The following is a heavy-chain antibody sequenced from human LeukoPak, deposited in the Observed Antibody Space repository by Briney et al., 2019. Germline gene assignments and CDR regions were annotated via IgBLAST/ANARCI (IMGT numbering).Heavy chain of an antibody. J-gene: IGHJ4*02. CDR2: IQYDGSNA. V-gene: IGHV3-30*02. CDR1: GYTFSNYG. Sequence: GGSLRLSCAASGYTFSNYGMHWARQAPGKGLEWVAFIQYDGSNAYYADSVKGRFTFSRDNSKKTLYLQMNSLTPEDTAVYFCVKGNVWYIDYWGQGTVVTVSS. CDR3: VKGNVWYIDY. D-gene: IGHD6-19*01.